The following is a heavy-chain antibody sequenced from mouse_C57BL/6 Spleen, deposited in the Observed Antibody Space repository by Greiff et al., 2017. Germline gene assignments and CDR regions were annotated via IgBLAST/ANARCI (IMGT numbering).Heavy chain of an antibody. J-gene: IGHJ2*01. V-gene: IGHV6-3*01. CDR3: TTDYYGSSYFDY. CDR1: GFTFSNYW. CDR2: IRLKSDNYAT. Sequence: DVKLQESGGGLVQPGGSMKLSCVASGFTFSNYWMNWVRQSPEKGLEWVAQIRLKSDNYATHYAESVKGRFTISRDDSKSSVYLQMNNLRAEDTGIYYCTTDYYGSSYFDYWGQGTTLTVSS. D-gene: IGHD1-1*01.